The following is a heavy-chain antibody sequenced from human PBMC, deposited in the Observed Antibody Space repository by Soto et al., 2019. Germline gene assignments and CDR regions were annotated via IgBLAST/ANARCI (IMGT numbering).Heavy chain of an antibody. CDR1: GYMFPSYG. CDR3: ATAHRKNVVVVPAAYYYYYMDV. J-gene: IGHJ6*03. CDR2: ISGYNGNT. D-gene: IGHD2-2*01. Sequence: ASVKVSCKASGYMFPSYGITWVIQAAGQGLEWMGWISGYNGNTKYAQKFQGRVTLTTDTSTTTVNLELRSLTSDDKAVYYCATAHRKNVVVVPAAYYYYYMDVWGKGTTVTVSS. V-gene: IGHV1-18*01.